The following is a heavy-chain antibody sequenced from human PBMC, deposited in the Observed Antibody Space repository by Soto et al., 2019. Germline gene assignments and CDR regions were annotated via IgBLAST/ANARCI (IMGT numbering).Heavy chain of an antibody. CDR3: ARVAGATAYYYYRMGV. CDR2: IIPIFGTA. J-gene: IGHJ6*02. V-gene: IGHV1-69*12. CDR1: GGTFSSYA. D-gene: IGHD1-26*01. Sequence: QVQLVQSGAEVKKPGSSVKVSCKASGGTFSSYAISWVRQAPGQGLEWMGGIIPIFGTANYAQKFQARLTITADECTRTAYMGLSGLRSEDTAVYDCARVAGATAYYYYRMGVWGQGTAVNVSS.